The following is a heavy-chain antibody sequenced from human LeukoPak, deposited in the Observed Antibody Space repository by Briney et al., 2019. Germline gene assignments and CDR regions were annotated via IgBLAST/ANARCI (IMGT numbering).Heavy chain of an antibody. J-gene: IGHJ4*02. CDR2: IWYDGINK. V-gene: IGHV3-30*02. CDR1: GFTFSSYG. CDR3: AKVSGPGYSYGSEPDY. Sequence: GGSLRLSCAAPGFTFSSYGMHWVRQAPGKGLEWVAFIWYDGINKYYADSVKGRFTISRDNSKNTLYLQMNSLRADDTAVYYCAKVSGPGYSYGSEPDYWGQGTLVTVSS. D-gene: IGHD5-18*01.